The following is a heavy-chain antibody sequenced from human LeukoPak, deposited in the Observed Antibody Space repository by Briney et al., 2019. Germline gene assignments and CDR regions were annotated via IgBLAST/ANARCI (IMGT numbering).Heavy chain of an antibody. CDR2: IKQDGSEK. D-gene: IGHD2-2*01. CDR3: ARAGTRGYCSSTSCYERY. V-gene: IGHV3-7*01. J-gene: IGHJ4*02. Sequence: GGSLRLSCAASGFTFSSYWMSWVRQAPGKGLEWVANIKQDGSEKYYVDSVKGRFTISRDNAKNSLYLQMNSLRAEDTAVYYCARAGTRGYCSSTSCYERYWGQGTLVTVSS. CDR1: GFTFSSYW.